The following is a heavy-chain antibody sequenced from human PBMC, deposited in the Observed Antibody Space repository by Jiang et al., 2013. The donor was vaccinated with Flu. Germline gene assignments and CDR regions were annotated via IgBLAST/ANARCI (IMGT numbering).Heavy chain of an antibody. CDR3: ARISVRRDGYTFFDN. Sequence: KPTQTLTLTCTFSGFSLNTRGMCVTWIRQPPGQAPECLARIDWDDDKYYSTSLKTRLTISKDTSKNQVVLTMTDVDPVDTATYYCARISVRRDGYTFFDNWGQGTLVTVSS. J-gene: IGHJ4*02. D-gene: IGHD5-24*01. V-gene: IGHV2-70*11. CDR1: GFSLNTRGMC. CDR2: IDWDDDK.